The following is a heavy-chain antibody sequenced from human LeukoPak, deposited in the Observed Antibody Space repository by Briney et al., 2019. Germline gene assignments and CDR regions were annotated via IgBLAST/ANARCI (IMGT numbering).Heavy chain of an antibody. D-gene: IGHD4-17*01. CDR3: ARSDYGDYFDY. CDR2: IKQDGSEK. J-gene: IGHJ4*02. V-gene: IGHV3-7*01. Sequence: GGSLRLSCAASGFTFSSYAMNWVRQAPGKGLEWVANIKQDGSEKYYVDSVKGRFTISRDNTKNSLYLQMNSLSAEDTAVYYCARSDYGDYFDYWGQGTLVTVSS. CDR1: GFTFSSYA.